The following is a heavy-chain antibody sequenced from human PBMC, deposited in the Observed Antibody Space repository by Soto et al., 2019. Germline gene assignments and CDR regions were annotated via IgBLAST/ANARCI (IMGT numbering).Heavy chain of an antibody. V-gene: IGHV4-34*01. D-gene: IGHD6-6*01. CDR1: GGSFSGYY. Sequence: SETLSLTCAVYGGSFSGYYWSWIRQPPGKGLEWIGEINHSGSTNYNPSLKSRVTISVDTSKNQFSLKLSSVTAADTAVYYCARGLGRIAARPPLDYWGQGTLVTVSS. CDR3: ARGLGRIAARPPLDY. CDR2: INHSGST. J-gene: IGHJ4*02.